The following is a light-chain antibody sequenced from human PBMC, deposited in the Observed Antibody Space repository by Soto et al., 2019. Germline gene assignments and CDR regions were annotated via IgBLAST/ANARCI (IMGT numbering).Light chain of an antibody. V-gene: IGKV1-39*01. CDR1: QSTSSY. J-gene: IGKJ4*01. CDR3: QQSHSTPLT. CDR2: GAS. Sequence: DIQMTQSPSSLSASVGDRVTITCRASQSTSSYLNWYQKKPGKAPKVLISGASSLQRGVPLRFSGSGSGTDFTLTISSLQSEDFASYYCQQSHSTPLTVGGGTKVEIK.